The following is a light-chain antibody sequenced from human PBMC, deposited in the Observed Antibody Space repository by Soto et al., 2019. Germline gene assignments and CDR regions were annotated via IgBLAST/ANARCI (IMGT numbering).Light chain of an antibody. V-gene: IGKV1-17*01. CDR2: TAS. J-gene: IGKJ1*01. CDR3: LQHHNFPLT. CDR1: QGISND. Sequence: DIQMTQSPSSLSASVGDRGTITYRASQGISNDLGWYQQKPGKAPKXMIYTASNLQSGVPPRFSGSRSGTECTLTISSLQPEDVATYYCLQHHNFPLTFGQGTKVDIK.